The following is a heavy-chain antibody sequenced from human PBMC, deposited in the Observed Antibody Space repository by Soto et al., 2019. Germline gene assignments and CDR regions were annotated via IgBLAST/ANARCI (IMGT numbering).Heavy chain of an antibody. V-gene: IGHV1-69*02. J-gene: IGHJ4*02. CDR1: GGTFSTYS. CDR2: IIPVIDKA. Sequence: QVQLVQSGAEVKEPGSSVKVSCKASGGTFSTYSITWVRQAPGQGLEWMGRIIPVIDKANYAQKFQGRVTITADKSTSTGYMELSSLRSEDTAVYYCATSRPNLTGYPFDSWGQGTLVTVSS. CDR3: ATSRPNLTGYPFDS. D-gene: IGHD3-9*01.